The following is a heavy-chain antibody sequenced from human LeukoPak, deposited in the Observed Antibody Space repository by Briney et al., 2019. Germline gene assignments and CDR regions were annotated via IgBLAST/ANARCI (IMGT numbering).Heavy chain of an antibody. J-gene: IGHJ4*02. D-gene: IGHD6-19*01. Sequence: PGESLRLSCAASGFTVSNSFMGWVRQAPGTGLEWVSGIYAGGTTYYADSVQGRFTISRHNSENTLYLQMNSLRPEDTAVYYCARESSVSGWYIDWGQGTLVTVSS. CDR2: IYAGGTT. CDR1: GFTVSNSF. CDR3: ARESSVSGWYID. V-gene: IGHV3-53*04.